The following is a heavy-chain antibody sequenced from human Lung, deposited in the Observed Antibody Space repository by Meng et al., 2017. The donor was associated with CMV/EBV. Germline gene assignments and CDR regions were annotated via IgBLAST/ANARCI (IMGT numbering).Heavy chain of an antibody. D-gene: IGHD5-24*01. CDR3: ARWATANYYYGMDV. V-gene: IGHV4-34*01. Sequence: SETLSLXXAVYGGSFSGYYWSWIRQPPGKGLEWIGEINHSGSTNYNPSLKSRVTISVDTSKNQFSLKLSSVTAADTAVYYCARWATANYYYGMDVWGQGNXV. CDR2: INHSGST. J-gene: IGHJ6*01. CDR1: GGSFSGYY.